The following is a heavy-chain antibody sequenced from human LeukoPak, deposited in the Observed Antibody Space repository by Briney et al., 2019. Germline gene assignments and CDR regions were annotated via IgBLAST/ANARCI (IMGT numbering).Heavy chain of an antibody. Sequence: AGGSLRLSCAASGFTFGGYGMSWVRQAPGKGLEWVSTISGNGENTYYADSVKGRFTISRDNSYNTLYLQMNSLRAEDTAIYYCARDYSYGYHSDYWGQGTLVTVSS. CDR2: ISGNGENT. J-gene: IGHJ4*02. D-gene: IGHD5-18*01. CDR3: ARDYSYGYHSDY. CDR1: GFTFGGYG. V-gene: IGHV3-23*01.